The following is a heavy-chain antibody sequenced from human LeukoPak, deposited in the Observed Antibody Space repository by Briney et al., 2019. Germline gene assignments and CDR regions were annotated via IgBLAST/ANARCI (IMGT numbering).Heavy chain of an antibody. CDR2: INPNSGGT. J-gene: IGHJ6*02. D-gene: IGHD2-2*01. Sequence: ASVKVSCKASGYTFTGYYIHWVRQAPGQGLEWMGWINPNSGGTKYAEKFHGRVTMTRDTSIRTAYMELSSLGSGDTALYYCARDHGVKSMPFVWGQETTVTVSS. V-gene: IGHV1-2*02. CDR3: ARDHGVKSMPFV. CDR1: GYTFTGYY.